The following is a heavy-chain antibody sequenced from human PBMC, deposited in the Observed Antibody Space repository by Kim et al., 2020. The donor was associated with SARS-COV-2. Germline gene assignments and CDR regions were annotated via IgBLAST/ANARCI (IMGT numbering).Heavy chain of an antibody. D-gene: IGHD3-9*01. Sequence: ASVKVSCKASGYTFTSYGISWVRQAPGQGLEWMGWISAYNGNTNYAQKLQGRVTMTTDTSTSTAYMELRSLRSDDTAVYYCARVRGADILTGSNWFDPWGQGTLVTVSS. CDR3: ARVRGADILTGSNWFDP. CDR2: ISAYNGNT. J-gene: IGHJ5*02. CDR1: GYTFTSYG. V-gene: IGHV1-18*04.